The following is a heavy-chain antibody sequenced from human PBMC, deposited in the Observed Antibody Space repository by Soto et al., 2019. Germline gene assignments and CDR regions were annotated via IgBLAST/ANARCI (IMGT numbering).Heavy chain of an antibody. CDR3: VEDRRGYSGYDAFDI. CDR1: GFTFSSYA. D-gene: IGHD5-12*01. J-gene: IGHJ3*02. V-gene: IGHV3-64D*09. Sequence: GGSLRLSCSASGFTFSSYAMHWVRQAPGKGLEYVSAISSNGGSTYYADSVKGRFTISRDNSKNTLYLQMSSLRAEDTAVYYCVEDRRGYSGYDAFDIWGQGTMVTVSS. CDR2: ISSNGGST.